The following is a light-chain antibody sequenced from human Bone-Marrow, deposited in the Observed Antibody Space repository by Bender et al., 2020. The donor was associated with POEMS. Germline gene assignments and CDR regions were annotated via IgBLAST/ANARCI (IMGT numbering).Light chain of an antibody. CDR3: CSYASSSTVV. Sequence: QSVLTQPPSASGTPGQRVTISCSGTANDVGGYNYVSWYQQKPGKAPKVMIYDVSYRPSGVSNRFSGSKSGNTASLTISGLQAEDEADYYCCSYASSSTVVFGGGTKLTVL. V-gene: IGLV2-14*01. J-gene: IGLJ2*01. CDR1: ANDVGGYNY. CDR2: DVS.